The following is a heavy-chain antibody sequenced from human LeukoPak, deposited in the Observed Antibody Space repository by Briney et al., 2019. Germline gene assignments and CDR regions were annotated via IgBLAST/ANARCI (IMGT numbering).Heavy chain of an antibody. CDR3: AKVPRTATGTSNWFDP. D-gene: IGHD1-1*01. CDR2: IRYDGSNK. CDR1: GFTFSSYG. J-gene: IGHJ5*02. Sequence: PGGSLRLSCAACGFTFSSYGMQWVRQAPGKGLEGVAFIRYDGSNKYYADSVKGRFTISRDNSKNTLYLQMNSLRAEDTAVYYCAKVPRTATGTSNWFDPWGQGTLVTVSS. V-gene: IGHV3-30*02.